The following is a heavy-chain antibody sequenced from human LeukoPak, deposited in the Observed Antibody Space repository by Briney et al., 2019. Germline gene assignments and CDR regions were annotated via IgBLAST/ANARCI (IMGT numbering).Heavy chain of an antibody. CDR3: ARGGLGWSVSLFDP. CDR2: TYYRSKWYN. J-gene: IGHJ5*02. CDR1: GDSVSRNSAA. Sequence: SQTLSLTCAISGDSVSRNSAAWNWIRQSPSRGLEWLGRTYYRSKWYNDSAVSVKIRISINADTSKNQFSLQLSSVTPEDTAVYFCARGGLGWSVSLFDPWGQGTLVTVSS. D-gene: IGHD6-19*01. V-gene: IGHV6-1*01.